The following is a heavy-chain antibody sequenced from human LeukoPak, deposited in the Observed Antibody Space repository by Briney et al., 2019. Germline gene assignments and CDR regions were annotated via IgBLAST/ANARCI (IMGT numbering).Heavy chain of an antibody. CDR2: ISYDGSNK. CDR1: GFTFSSYA. V-gene: IGHV3-30*01. Sequence: VGSLRLSCAASGFTFSSYAMHWVRQAPGKGLEWVAVISYDGSNKYYADSVKGRFTISRDNSKNTLYLQMNSLRAEDTAVYYCARDPDGIVGATYFDYWGQGTLVTVSS. D-gene: IGHD1-26*01. CDR3: ARDPDGIVGATYFDY. J-gene: IGHJ4*02.